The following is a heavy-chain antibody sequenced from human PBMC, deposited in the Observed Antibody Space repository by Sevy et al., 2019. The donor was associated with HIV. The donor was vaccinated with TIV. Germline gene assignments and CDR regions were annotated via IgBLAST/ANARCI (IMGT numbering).Heavy chain of an antibody. D-gene: IGHD6-19*01. V-gene: IGHV3-30-3*01. CDR1: GLIFSIYT. CDR2: ISYDGSNK. J-gene: IGHJ4*02. CDR3: ACSYSSGWYYFDY. Sequence: GGSLRLSCAASGLIFSIYTMHWVRQAPGKGLEWVAVISYDGSNKYFADSVKGRFTISRDNSKNTLYLQMNSLRAEDTAVYYCACSYSSGWYYFDYWGQRTLVTVSS.